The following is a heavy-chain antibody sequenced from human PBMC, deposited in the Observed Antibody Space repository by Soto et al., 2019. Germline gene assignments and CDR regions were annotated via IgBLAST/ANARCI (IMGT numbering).Heavy chain of an antibody. Sequence: SVTLSLTCPVSGGSIGSFYWSWIRKPPGKELEWIGYIYYRGSTNYNPSLRSRVTISVDTSKNQFSLKLTSVTAADTAVYYCSRADDDTRFDFWGQGTLVTSPQ. J-gene: IGHJ4*02. CDR2: IYYRGST. CDR3: SRADDDTRFDF. CDR1: GGSIGSFY. V-gene: IGHV4-59*01. D-gene: IGHD3-9*01.